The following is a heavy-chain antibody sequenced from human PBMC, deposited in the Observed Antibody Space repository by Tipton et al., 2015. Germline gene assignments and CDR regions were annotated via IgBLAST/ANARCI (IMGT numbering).Heavy chain of an antibody. CDR2: MNPNSANT. V-gene: IGHV1-8*01. Sequence: QSGPEVKKPGASVKVSCKTSGYTFTSYDFTWVRQATGQGLEWMGWMNPNSANTGYAQKFQGRVTMTRNTSINTAYMELSSLRSEDTAVYYCAREWVSGGLDYWGQGTLVTVSS. J-gene: IGHJ4*02. CDR1: GYTFTSYD. CDR3: AREWVSGGLDY. D-gene: IGHD1-26*01.